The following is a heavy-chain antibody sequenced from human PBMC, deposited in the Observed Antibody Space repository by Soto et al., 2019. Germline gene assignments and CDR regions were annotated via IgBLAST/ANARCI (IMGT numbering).Heavy chain of an antibody. CDR3: ARGQYSGYDYLDS. CDR2: VNPNSGNR. V-gene: IGHV1-8*01. CDR1: GYSFTNYD. Sequence: QVQLVQSGAEVKKPGASVKVSCKASGYSFTNYDINWVRQATGQGLEWMGWVNPNSGNRGYALKFQGRVTMNTDTSISTAYMDLSSLRSEDTAVYYCARGQYSGYDYLDSWGQGTLVTVSS. D-gene: IGHD5-12*01. J-gene: IGHJ4*02.